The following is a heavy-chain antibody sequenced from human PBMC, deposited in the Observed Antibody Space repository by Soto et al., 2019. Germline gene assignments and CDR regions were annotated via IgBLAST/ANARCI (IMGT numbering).Heavy chain of an antibody. CDR3: ADPGSTDLDV. Sequence: GGSLRLSCAASGFTFSSYGMHWVRQAPGKGLEWVAVISYDGSNKYYADSVKGRFTISRDNSKNMLYLQMNSLRAEDTAVYYCADPGSTDLDVWGQGTTVTVSS. J-gene: IGHJ6*02. V-gene: IGHV3-30*03. CDR2: ISYDGSNK. CDR1: GFTFSSYG. D-gene: IGHD3-10*01.